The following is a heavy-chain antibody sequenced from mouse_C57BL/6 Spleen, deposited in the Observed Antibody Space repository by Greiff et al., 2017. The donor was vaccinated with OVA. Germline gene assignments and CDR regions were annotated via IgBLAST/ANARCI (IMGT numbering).Heavy chain of an antibody. CDR1: GFTFSSYG. J-gene: IGHJ2*01. Sequence: EVQGVESGGDLVKPGGSLILSCAASGFTFSSYGMSWVRQTPDKRLEWVATISSGGSYTYYPDSVKGRFTISRDNAKNTLYLQMSSLKSEDTAMYYCARRLRDYFDYWGQGTTLTVSS. V-gene: IGHV5-6*01. D-gene: IGHD3-2*02. CDR2: ISSGGSYT. CDR3: ARRLRDYFDY.